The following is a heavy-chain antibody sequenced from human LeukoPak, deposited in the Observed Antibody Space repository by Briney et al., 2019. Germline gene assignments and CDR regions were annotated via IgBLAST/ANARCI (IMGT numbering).Heavy chain of an antibody. Sequence: SETLSLTCTVSGGSISSGGYYWSWIRQHPGKGLEWIGYIYYSGSTYYNPSLKSRVTISVDTSKNQFSLKLSSVTAADTAVYYCARGQSLEIAAAVNAFDIWGQGTMVTVSS. CDR3: ARGQSLEIAAAVNAFDI. J-gene: IGHJ3*02. CDR1: GGSISSGGYY. V-gene: IGHV4-31*03. CDR2: IYYSGST. D-gene: IGHD6-13*01.